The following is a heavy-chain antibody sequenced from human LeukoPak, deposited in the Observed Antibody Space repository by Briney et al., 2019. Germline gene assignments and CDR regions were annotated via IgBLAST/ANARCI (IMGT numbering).Heavy chain of an antibody. J-gene: IGHJ5*02. CDR3: ARAYHSSWYLNWFDP. V-gene: IGHV4-34*01. CDR2: INHSGST. D-gene: IGHD6-13*01. CDR1: GGSFSGYY. Sequence: SETLSLTCAVYGGSFSGYYWSWIRQPPGKGLEWIAEINHSGSTNYNPSLKSRVTISVDTSKNQFSLKLSSVTAADTAVYYCARAYHSSWYLNWFDPWGQGTLVTVSS.